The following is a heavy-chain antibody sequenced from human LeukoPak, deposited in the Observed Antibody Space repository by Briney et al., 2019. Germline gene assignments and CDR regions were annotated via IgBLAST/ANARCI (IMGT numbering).Heavy chain of an antibody. CDR2: INHSGST. Sequence: SETLSLTCAVYGGSFSGYYWCWIRQPPGKGLEWIGEINHSGSTNYKPSLKSRVTISVDTSKNQYSLKLSSVTAADTAVYYCARGAWLVGEYFQHWGQGTLVTVSS. V-gene: IGHV4-34*01. CDR3: ARGAWLVGEYFQH. D-gene: IGHD6-19*01. J-gene: IGHJ1*01. CDR1: GGSFSGYY.